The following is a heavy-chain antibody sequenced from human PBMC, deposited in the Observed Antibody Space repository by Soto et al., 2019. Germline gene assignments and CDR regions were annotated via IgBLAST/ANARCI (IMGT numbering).Heavy chain of an antibody. CDR1: GFPFDGYT. CDR2: ISWDGGST. CDR3: AKDWKGDYSGQSYYYCCMDV. J-gene: IGHJ6*02. V-gene: IGHV3-43*01. Sequence: GVSLRLSCAASGFPFDGYTMHWVRQAPGKGLEWVSLISWDGGSTYYADSVKGRFTISRDNSKNSLYLQMNSLRTEDTALYYCAKDWKGDYSGQSYYYCCMDVWGQGTTVTVSS. D-gene: IGHD4-4*01.